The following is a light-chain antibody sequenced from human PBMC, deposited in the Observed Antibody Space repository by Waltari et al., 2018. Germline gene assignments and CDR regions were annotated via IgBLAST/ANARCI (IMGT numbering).Light chain of an antibody. Sequence: EIVLTQSTGTLYLSHGERATLSCRASQRVTSISLTWYQQKLGQDPRLLIYGTSSRATGIPDRFSGSGSGTDFTLTISRLEPEYFAVYYCQQYDGEVVTFGGGTKVEI. CDR2: GTS. V-gene: IGKV3-20*01. CDR1: QRVTSIS. J-gene: IGKJ4*01. CDR3: QQYDGEVVT.